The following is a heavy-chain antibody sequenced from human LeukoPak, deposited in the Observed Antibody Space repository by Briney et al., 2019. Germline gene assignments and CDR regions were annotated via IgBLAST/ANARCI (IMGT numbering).Heavy chain of an antibody. D-gene: IGHD2-15*01. Sequence: ASVKVSCKASGGTFSSYAISWVRQAPGQGLEWMGRIIPIFGTANYAQKFQGRVTITTDESTSTAYMELSSLRSEDTAVYYCASPYCSGGACYAHDAFDIWGQGTMVTVSS. V-gene: IGHV1-69*05. CDR1: GGTFSSYA. CDR2: IIPIFGTA. J-gene: IGHJ3*02. CDR3: ASPYCSGGACYAHDAFDI.